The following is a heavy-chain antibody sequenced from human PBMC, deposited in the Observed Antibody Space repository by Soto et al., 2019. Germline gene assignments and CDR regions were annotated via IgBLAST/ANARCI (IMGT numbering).Heavy chain of an antibody. J-gene: IGHJ4*02. CDR2: ISSSSSYI. V-gene: IGHV3-21*04. D-gene: IGHD5-12*01. CDR1: GFTFSSYS. Sequence: PGGSLRLSCAASGFTFSSYSMNWVRQAPGKGLEWVSSISSSSSYIYYADSVKGRFTISRDNSKNTLYLQMNSLRAEDTAVYYCANEKSGVATILVGLDYWGQGTLVTVSS. CDR3: ANEKSGVATILVGLDY.